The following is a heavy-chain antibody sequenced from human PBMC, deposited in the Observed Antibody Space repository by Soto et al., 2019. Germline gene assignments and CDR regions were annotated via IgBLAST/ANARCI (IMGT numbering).Heavy chain of an antibody. CDR2: IYYSGST. CDR3: ARAKGPYYYGSGSRVLEYYFDY. J-gene: IGHJ4*02. D-gene: IGHD3-10*01. Sequence: SETLSLTCTVSGGSISSYYWSWIRQPPGKGLEWIGYIYYSGSTNYNPSLKSRVTISVDTSKNQFSLKLSSVTAADTAVYYCARAKGPYYYGSGSRVLEYYFDYWGQGTLVTVS. CDR1: GGSISSYY. V-gene: IGHV4-59*01.